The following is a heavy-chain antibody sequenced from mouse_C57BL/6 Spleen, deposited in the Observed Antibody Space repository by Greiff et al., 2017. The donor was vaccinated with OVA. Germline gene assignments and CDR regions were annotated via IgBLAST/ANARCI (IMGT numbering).Heavy chain of an antibody. CDR2: IDPDTGGT. D-gene: IGHD1-1*01. V-gene: IGHV1-15*01. CDR1: GYTFTDYE. J-gene: IGHJ3*01. Sequence: VQLQQSGAELVRPGASVTLSCKASGYTFTDYEMHWVKQTPVHGLEWIGAIDPDTGGTAYNQKFKGKAILTAAKSSSTAYMELRSLTSEDSAVYYGTRCYNGAYWGQGTLVTVSA. CDR3: TRCYNGAY.